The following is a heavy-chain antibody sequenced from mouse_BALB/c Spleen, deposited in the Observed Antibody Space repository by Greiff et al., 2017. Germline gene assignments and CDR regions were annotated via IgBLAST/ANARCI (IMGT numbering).Heavy chain of an antibody. J-gene: IGHJ2*01. CDR1: GFTFSSYG. V-gene: IGHV5-6-3*01. Sequence: EVQLQESGGGLVQPGGSLKLSCAASGFTFSSYGMSWVRQTPDKRLELVATINSNGGSTYYPDSVKGRFTISRDNAKNTLYLQMSSLKSEDTAMYYCARGGSPYYFDYWGQGTTLTVSS. CDR2: INSNGGST. CDR3: ARGGSPYYFDY.